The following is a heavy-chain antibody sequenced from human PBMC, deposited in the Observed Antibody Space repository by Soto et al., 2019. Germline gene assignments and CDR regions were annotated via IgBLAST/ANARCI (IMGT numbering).Heavy chain of an antibody. J-gene: IGHJ6*02. CDR2: INPNSGGT. CDR1: GYIFTDYY. V-gene: IGHV1-2*06. CDR3: AREGSSYGMDV. Sequence: ASVKVSCKASGYIFTDYYMHWVRQAPGQELGWMGRINPNSGGTNYAQKFQGRVTMTRDTSISTAYTELSSLRSDDTAVYYCAREGSSYGMDVGGQGTTVTVSS. D-gene: IGHD6-6*01.